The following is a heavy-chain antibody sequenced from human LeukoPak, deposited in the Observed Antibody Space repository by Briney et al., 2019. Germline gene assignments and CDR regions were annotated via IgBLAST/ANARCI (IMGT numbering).Heavy chain of an antibody. CDR1: GGTFSSDA. CDR3: AREKNRGYYFDY. Sequence: SVKVSCKASGGTFSSDAISWVRQAPGQGLEWMGRIIPIFGTANYAQKFQGRVTITTDESTSTAYMELSSLRSEDTAVYYCAREKNRGYYFDYWGQGTLVTVSS. D-gene: IGHD7-27*01. CDR2: IIPIFGTA. J-gene: IGHJ4*02. V-gene: IGHV1-69*05.